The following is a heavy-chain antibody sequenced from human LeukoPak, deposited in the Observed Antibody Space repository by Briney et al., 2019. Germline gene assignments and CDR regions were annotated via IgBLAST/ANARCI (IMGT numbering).Heavy chain of an antibody. CDR2: ITAYNGNT. CDR3: AREEYYYGSGSLDY. Sequence: GASVKVPCKTSGGTLSTYAITWVRQAPGQGLEWMGWITAYNGNTNYAQKLQGRVTMTTDTSTSTAYMELRSLRSDDTAVYYCAREEYYYGSGSLDYWGQGTLVTVSS. V-gene: IGHV1-18*01. CDR1: GGTLSTYA. J-gene: IGHJ4*02. D-gene: IGHD3-10*01.